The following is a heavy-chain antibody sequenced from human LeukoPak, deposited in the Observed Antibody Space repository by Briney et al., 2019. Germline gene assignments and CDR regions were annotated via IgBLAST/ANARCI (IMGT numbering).Heavy chain of an antibody. CDR3: ARDGIVVVTPEAFDI. V-gene: IGHV1-18*01. D-gene: IGHD3-22*01. CDR1: GYTFTSYG. Sequence: ASVKVSCKASGYTFTSYGISWARQAPGQGLEWRGGISAYNGNTNYAQKLQGRVTMTTDTSTSTAYMELRSLRSDDTAVYYCARDGIVVVTPEAFDIWGQGTMVTVSS. J-gene: IGHJ3*02. CDR2: ISAYNGNT.